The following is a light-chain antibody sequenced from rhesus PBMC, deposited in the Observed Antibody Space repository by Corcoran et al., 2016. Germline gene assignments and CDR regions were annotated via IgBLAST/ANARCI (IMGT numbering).Light chain of an antibody. CDR3: QQYNNWIFT. J-gene: IGKJ3*01. CDR1: QSVSSY. CDR2: GTS. Sequence: EIVMTQSPATLSLSPGERATLSCRARQSVSSYVAWYQQKPGQAPRLHIYGTSSRAPGIPERFSGSGAGTDFTLISSSLEPEDVGVYYCQQYNNWIFTFGPGTILDIK. V-gene: IGKV3S9*01.